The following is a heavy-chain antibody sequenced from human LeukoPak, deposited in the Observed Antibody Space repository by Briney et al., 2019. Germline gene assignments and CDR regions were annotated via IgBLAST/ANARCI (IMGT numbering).Heavy chain of an antibody. Sequence: ASVKVSCKASGYTFTSYGISWVRQAPGQGLEWMGWISAYNGNTNYAQKLQGRVTMTTDTSTSTAYMELRSLRSDDTAVYYCARVDFYYYDSRPSFDYWGQGTLVTVSS. CDR3: ARVDFYYYDSRPSFDY. CDR1: GYTFTSYG. D-gene: IGHD3-22*01. J-gene: IGHJ4*02. CDR2: ISAYNGNT. V-gene: IGHV1-18*01.